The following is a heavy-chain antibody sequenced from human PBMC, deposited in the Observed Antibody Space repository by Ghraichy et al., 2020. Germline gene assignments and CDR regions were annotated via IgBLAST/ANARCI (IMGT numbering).Heavy chain of an antibody. D-gene: IGHD4-17*01. CDR2: ITSSSSYT. CDR1: GFTFSDYH. Sequence: GGSLRLSCAASGFTFSDYHMTWIRQAPGKGLEWISYITSSSSYTNYADSVKGRFTISRDNAQNSLYLQMNSLRAEDTAVYYCARGSTVSAKPGNYWGQGTLVTGSS. J-gene: IGHJ4*02. CDR3: ARGSTVSAKPGNY. V-gene: IGHV3-11*06.